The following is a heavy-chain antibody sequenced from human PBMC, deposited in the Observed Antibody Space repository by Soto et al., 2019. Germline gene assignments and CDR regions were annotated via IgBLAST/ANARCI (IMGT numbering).Heavy chain of an antibody. CDR3: AREVRYSGYENWFDP. D-gene: IGHD5-12*01. CDR1: GGSVSSGSSY. CDR2: IHYRGST. J-gene: IGHJ5*02. V-gene: IGHV4-61*01. Sequence: SETLSLTCYVSGGSVSSGSSYWTWLRQPPGQGLEWIGYIHYRGSTNYNPSLKSRVTMSVDTSKNQFSLKLSSVTAADTAVYYCAREVRYSGYENWFDPWGQGTLVTVSS.